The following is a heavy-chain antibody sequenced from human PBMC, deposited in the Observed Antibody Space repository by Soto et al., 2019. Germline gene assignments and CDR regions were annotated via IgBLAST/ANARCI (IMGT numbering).Heavy chain of an antibody. CDR1: GFIFSNYY. CDR3: ARGHYGLDV. V-gene: IGHV3-11*01. J-gene: IGHJ6*02. CDR2: ISASGTDI. Sequence: QVQLVESGGGVVQPGRSLRLSCAASGFIFSNYYISWIRQAPGKGLEWVSYISASGTDIYYADSVKGRFTISRDNAKNSLYLQMNSLTAEDTAVYYCARGHYGLDVWGQGTTVTVSS.